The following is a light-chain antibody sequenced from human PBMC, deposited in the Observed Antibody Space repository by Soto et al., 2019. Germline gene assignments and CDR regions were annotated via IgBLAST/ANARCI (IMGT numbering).Light chain of an antibody. CDR2: AAS. CDR1: QTIGSS. J-gene: IGKJ4*01. Sequence: DIQMTQSPSSLSASVGDRVTISCRASQTIGSSLNWFQQKPGKAPKLLVYAASNLQSGVPSRFSGSGSGTDFTLTIRSLQPEDFATYYCQESYSTPLTFGGGTKVEI. CDR3: QESYSTPLT. V-gene: IGKV1-39*01.